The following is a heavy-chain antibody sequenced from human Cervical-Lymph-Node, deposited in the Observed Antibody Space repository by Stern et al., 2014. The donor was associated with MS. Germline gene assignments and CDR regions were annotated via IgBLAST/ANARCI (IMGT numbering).Heavy chain of an antibody. CDR1: GFTFSTYT. Sequence: VQLVESGGGLVKPGGSLRLSCAASGFTFSTYTMNWVRPAPGKGLEWVSSISGDDSYIFHADSLKGRFSISRDNAKNSLYLQMNSLRAEDTAVYYCAREGTYCSSSSCHFDSWGRGTLVTVSS. V-gene: IGHV3-21*01. CDR2: ISGDDSYI. J-gene: IGHJ4*02. CDR3: AREGTYCSSSSCHFDS. D-gene: IGHD2-15*01.